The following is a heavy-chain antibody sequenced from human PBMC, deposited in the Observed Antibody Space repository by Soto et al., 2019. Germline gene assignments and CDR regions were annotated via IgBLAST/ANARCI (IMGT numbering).Heavy chain of an antibody. CDR3: VSGPGTTADY. V-gene: IGHV4-39*01. CDR2: TYYTGST. CDR1: GGSISSTRYY. D-gene: IGHD1-1*01. J-gene: IGHJ4*02. Sequence: SETLSLTCTVSGGSISSTRYYWGWIRQPPGKGLEWIGTTYYTGSTYYNPSLKSRVTISVDMSKNQFSLEVRFVTAADTAVYYCVSGPGTTADYWGQGTLVTVSS.